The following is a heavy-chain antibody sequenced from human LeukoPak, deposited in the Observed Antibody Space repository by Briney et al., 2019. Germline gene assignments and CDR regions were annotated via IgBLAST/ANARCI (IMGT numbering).Heavy chain of an antibody. Sequence: ASVKVSCKASGCTLSSYAISWVRQAPGQGLEWMGGIIPIFCAANYAQKFQGRVTITADESTSTVYMELSRLRSEDTAVYYCARGHYDILTGYYSAVVNWFDPWGQGTLVTVSS. CDR2: IIPIFCAA. J-gene: IGHJ5*02. V-gene: IGHV1-69*13. CDR3: ARGHYDILTGYYSAVVNWFDP. D-gene: IGHD3-9*01. CDR1: GCTLSSYA.